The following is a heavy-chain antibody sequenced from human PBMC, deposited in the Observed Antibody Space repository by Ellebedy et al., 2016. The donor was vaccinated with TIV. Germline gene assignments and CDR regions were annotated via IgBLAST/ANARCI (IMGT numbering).Heavy chain of an antibody. V-gene: IGHV4-39*07. Sequence: SETLSLXCTVSGGSISSSSYYWGWIRQPPGKGLEWIGSIYYSGSTYYNPSLKSRVTISVDTSKNQFSLKLSSVTAADTAVYYCARAWRDYDILTGYSPSEYYFDYWGQGTLVTVSS. J-gene: IGHJ4*02. D-gene: IGHD3-9*01. CDR2: IYYSGST. CDR3: ARAWRDYDILTGYSPSEYYFDY. CDR1: GGSISSSSYY.